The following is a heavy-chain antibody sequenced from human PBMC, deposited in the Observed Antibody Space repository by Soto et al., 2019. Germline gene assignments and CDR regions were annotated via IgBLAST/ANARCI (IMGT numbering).Heavy chain of an antibody. Sequence: QVQLVESGGGVVQPGTSLRLSCEASGFTFSGFGMHWVRQAPGKGLEWVAVIWYDGSKKYYADWVKGRFTISRDNSKNALYLQMNSLRAEDTAVNYCARGRGGSYGGNSAHFDIWGQGTLVTVSS. V-gene: IGHV3-33*01. CDR2: IWYDGSKK. CDR3: ARGRGGSYGGNSAHFDI. D-gene: IGHD4-17*01. J-gene: IGHJ3*02. CDR1: GFTFSGFG.